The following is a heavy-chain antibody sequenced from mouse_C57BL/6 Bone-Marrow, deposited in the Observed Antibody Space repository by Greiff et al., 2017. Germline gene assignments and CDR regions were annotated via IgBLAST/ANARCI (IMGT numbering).Heavy chain of an antibody. CDR2: IYPGDGDT. Sequence: QVQLQQSGAELVKPGASVKISCKASGYAFSSYWMNWVKQRPGKGLEWIGQIYPGDGDTNYNGKFKGKATLTADKSSSTAYMQRSSLTSEDSAVYFGSRVYYGSSYGYFDVWGTGTTVTVSS. V-gene: IGHV1-80*01. CDR1: GYAFSSYW. J-gene: IGHJ1*03. CDR3: SRVYYGSSYGYFDV. D-gene: IGHD1-1*01.